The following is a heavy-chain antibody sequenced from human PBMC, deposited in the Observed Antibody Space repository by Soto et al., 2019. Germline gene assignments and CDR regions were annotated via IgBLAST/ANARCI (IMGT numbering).Heavy chain of an antibody. D-gene: IGHD2-15*01. Sequence: EVHLVESGGGLVQPGGSLRLSCAASGFTVSSKYMSWVRQAPGKGLEWVSLIQSGGPTYYADSVKGRFTISRDTSVNTLHLQMDSLRAEDTAVYYCARDDVLCGGGRCYGVPLDVWGKATTGTVSS. V-gene: IGHV3-66*01. CDR3: ARDDVLCGGGRCYGVPLDV. CDR1: GFTVSSKY. CDR2: IQSGGPT. J-gene: IGHJ6*04.